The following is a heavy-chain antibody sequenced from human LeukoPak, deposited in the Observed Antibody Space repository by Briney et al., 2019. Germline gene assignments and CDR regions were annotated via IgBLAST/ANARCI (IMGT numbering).Heavy chain of an antibody. J-gene: IGHJ5*02. V-gene: IGHV3-21*01. Sequence: GGSLRLSCAASGFTFSSYSMNWVRQAPGNGLEWVSSLSSSSSYIYYADSVKGRFTISRDNAKNSLYLQMNSLRAEDTAVYYCARRARGWTTGTTSWWFDPWGQGTLVTVSS. CDR1: GFTFSSYS. CDR2: LSSSSSYI. D-gene: IGHD1-1*01. CDR3: ARRARGWTTGTTSWWFDP.